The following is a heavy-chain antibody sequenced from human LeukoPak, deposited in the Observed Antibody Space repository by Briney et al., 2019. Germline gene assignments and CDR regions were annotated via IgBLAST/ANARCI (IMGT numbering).Heavy chain of an antibody. J-gene: IGHJ4*02. CDR3: ARKQTGAMYDV. V-gene: IGHV4-39*07. D-gene: IGHD1-7*01. CDR1: GGSISSSSYY. CDR2: FSSGGSA. Sequence: SETLSLTCIVPGGSISSSSYYWAWIRQSPGKGLEWIGTFSSGGSAYYNPSLTSRVSISKDTSDNQFSLRLYSVTAADTAVYYCARKQTGAMYDVWGQGTQVTVSS.